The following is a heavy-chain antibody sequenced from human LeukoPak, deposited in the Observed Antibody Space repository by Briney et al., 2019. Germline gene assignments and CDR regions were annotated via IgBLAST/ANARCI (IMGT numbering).Heavy chain of an antibody. CDR3: ARDKGYYYGSGSYSPPNWFDP. CDR1: GFTFSSYS. CDR2: ISSSSSYI. V-gene: IGHV3-21*01. Sequence: PGGSLRLSCAASGFTFSSYSMNWVRQAPGKGLEWVSSISSSSSYIYYADSVKGRFTISRDNAKNSLYLQMNGLRAEDTAVYYCARDKGYYYGSGSYSPPNWFDPWGQGTLVTVSS. J-gene: IGHJ5*02. D-gene: IGHD3-10*01.